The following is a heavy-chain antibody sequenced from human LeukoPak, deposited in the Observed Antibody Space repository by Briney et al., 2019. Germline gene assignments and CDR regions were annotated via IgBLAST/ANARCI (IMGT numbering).Heavy chain of an antibody. V-gene: IGHV3-30*18. J-gene: IGHJ5*02. Sequence: GGSLRLSCAASGFTFSSYGMHWVRQAPGKGLEWVAVISYDGSNKYYADSVKGRFTISRDNSKNTLYLQMNSLRAEDTAVYYCAKDRGYDFWSGYYRLIWFDPWGQGTLVTVSS. CDR2: ISYDGSNK. CDR3: AKDRGYDFWSGYYRLIWFDP. D-gene: IGHD3-3*01. CDR1: GFTFSSYG.